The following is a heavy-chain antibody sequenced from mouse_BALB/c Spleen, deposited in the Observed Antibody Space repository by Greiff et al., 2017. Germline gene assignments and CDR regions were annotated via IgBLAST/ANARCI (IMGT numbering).Heavy chain of an antibody. J-gene: IGHJ4*01. V-gene: IGHV5-17*02. D-gene: IGHD2-14*01. CDR3: ARREVRRLSYAMDY. Sequence: EVQLVESGGGLVQPGGSRKLSCAASGFTFSSFGMHWVRQAPEKGLEWVAYISSGSSTIYYADTVKGRFTISRDNPKNTLFLQMTSLRSEDTAMYYCARREVRRLSYAMDYWGQGTSVTVSS. CDR2: ISSGSSTI. CDR1: GFTFSSFG.